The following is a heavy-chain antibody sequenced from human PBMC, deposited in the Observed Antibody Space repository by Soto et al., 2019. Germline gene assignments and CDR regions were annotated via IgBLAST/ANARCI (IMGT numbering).Heavy chain of an antibody. CDR3: ATSQGSSTSLEIYYYYYYGMDV. CDR2: IIPISGTA. Sequence: QVQLVQSGAEVKKPGSSVKVSCKASGGTFSSYAISWVRQAPGQGLEWMGGIIPISGTANYAQKFQGRVTITADESTSTAYRELSSLRSEDTAVYYCATSQGSSTSLEIYYYYYYGMDVWGQGTRVTVSS. V-gene: IGHV1-69*01. J-gene: IGHJ6*02. CDR1: GGTFSSYA. D-gene: IGHD2-2*01.